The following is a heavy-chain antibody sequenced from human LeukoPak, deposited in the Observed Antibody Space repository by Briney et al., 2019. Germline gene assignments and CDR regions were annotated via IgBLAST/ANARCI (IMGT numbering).Heavy chain of an antibody. V-gene: IGHV1-69*02. J-gene: IGHJ3*02. D-gene: IGHD5-24*01. CDR2: IFPIIDMA. Sequence: ASVKVSCKASGGPFSSYTINWVRLVPGQGLEWMGRIFPIIDMANYAQKFHGRVTIIADKSTNTAYMELSSVRPEDTAVYYCARGRGEMATIKGCAFDIWGQGTMVTVSS. CDR1: GGPFSSYT. CDR3: ARGRGEMATIKGCAFDI.